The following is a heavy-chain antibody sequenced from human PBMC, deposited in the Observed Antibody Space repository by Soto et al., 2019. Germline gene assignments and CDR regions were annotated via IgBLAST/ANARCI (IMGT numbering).Heavy chain of an antibody. Sequence: GGSLRLSCAASGFTVSSNYMSWVRQAPGKGLEWVSVIYSGGSTYYADSVKGRFTISRDNSKNTLYLQMNSLRAEDTAVYYCTSACRVRGVIITWSDGMDVWGQGTTVTVSS. CDR3: TSACRVRGVIITWSDGMDV. D-gene: IGHD3-10*01. V-gene: IGHV3-53*01. J-gene: IGHJ6*02. CDR2: IYSGGST. CDR1: GFTVSSNY.